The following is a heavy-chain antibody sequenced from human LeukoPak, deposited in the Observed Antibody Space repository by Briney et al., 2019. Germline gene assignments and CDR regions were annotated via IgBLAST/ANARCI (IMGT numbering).Heavy chain of an antibody. D-gene: IGHD3-10*01. J-gene: IGHJ4*02. V-gene: IGHV3-15*01. CDR1: GFTFSNAW. Sequence: GGSLRLSCAASGFTFSNAWMSWARQAPGKGLEWVGRIKSKTDGGTTDYAAPVKGRFTISRDGSKNTLYLQMNSLKTEDTAVYYCTTAYYYGSGSYYTYYFDYWGQGTLVTVSS. CDR2: IKSKTDGGTT. CDR3: TTAYYYGSGSYYTYYFDY.